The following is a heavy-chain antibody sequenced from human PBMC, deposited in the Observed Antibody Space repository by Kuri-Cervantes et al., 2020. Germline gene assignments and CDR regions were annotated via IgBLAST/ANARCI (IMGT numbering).Heavy chain of an antibody. CDR2: INPNSGGT. CDR1: GYTFTGYY. Sequence: ASVKVSCKASGYTFTGYYMHWVRQAPGQGLEWMGWINPNSGGTNYAQKFQGRVTMTRDTSISTAYMELRSLRSDDTAVYYCARAGIGLSSSWYLPRANQFDYWGQGTLVTVSS. J-gene: IGHJ4*02. D-gene: IGHD6-13*01. CDR3: ARAGIGLSSSWYLPRANQFDY. V-gene: IGHV1-2*02.